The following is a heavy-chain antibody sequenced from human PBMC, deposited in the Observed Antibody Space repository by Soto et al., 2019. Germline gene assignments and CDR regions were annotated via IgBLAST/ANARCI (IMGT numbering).Heavy chain of an antibody. CDR3: GKSDFWSGPTH. V-gene: IGHV1-69*13. D-gene: IGHD3-3*01. Sequence: GASVKVSCKASGGTFSSYAISWVRQAPGQGLEWMGGIIPIFGTANYAQKFQGRVTITADESTSTAYTELSSLRSEDTAVYYCGKSDFWSGPTHWGQGTLVTVSS. J-gene: IGHJ4*02. CDR2: IIPIFGTA. CDR1: GGTFSSYA.